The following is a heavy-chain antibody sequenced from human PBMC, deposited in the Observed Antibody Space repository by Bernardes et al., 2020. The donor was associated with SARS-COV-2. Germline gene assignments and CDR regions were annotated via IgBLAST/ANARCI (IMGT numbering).Heavy chain of an antibody. CDR3: ARVQSGGWRYYYGLDV. J-gene: IGHJ6*02. CDR2: ISASNGNT. D-gene: IGHD1-26*01. CDR1: GYTFTYYG. V-gene: IGHV1-18*01. Sequence: ASVKVSCKASGYTFTYYGLSWVRQAPGQGPEWMGWISASNGNTEYGQRFQGRVTMTTDPSTSTGYLELRNLRSDDTAVYYCARVQSGGWRYYYGLDVWGQGTTVTVSS.